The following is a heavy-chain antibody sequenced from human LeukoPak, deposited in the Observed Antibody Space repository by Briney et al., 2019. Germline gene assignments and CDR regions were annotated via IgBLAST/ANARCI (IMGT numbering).Heavy chain of an antibody. D-gene: IGHD1-26*01. CDR1: GDSLGSYY. Sequence: SETLSLTCSVSGDSLGSYYWSWVRHPPGKGLERIGYIFYSGSTKYNPSVKSRVTVSVYTSKNQFSLKLTSVTAADTAVYYCARVRGRAGILSYYDNSRQTGRYYVDNWGQGILVSVSS. CDR3: ARVRGRAGILSYYDNSRQTGRYYVDN. CDR2: IFYSGST. J-gene: IGHJ4*02. V-gene: IGHV4-59*01.